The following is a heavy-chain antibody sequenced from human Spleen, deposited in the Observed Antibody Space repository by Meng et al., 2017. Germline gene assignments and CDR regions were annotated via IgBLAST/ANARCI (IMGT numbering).Heavy chain of an antibody. J-gene: IGHJ3*02. CDR1: GFTFSTYA. CDR2: ISYDGSNK. V-gene: IGHV3-30*04. D-gene: IGHD6-13*01. CDR3: ARGLGAAAARGFDAFDI. Sequence: GGSLRLSCAVSGFTFSTYAMHWVRQAPGKGLEWVAVISYDGSNKYYADFVKGRFTISRDNSKNTLYLQMNSLRAEDTAVYYCARGLGAAAARGFDAFDIWGQGTMVTVSS.